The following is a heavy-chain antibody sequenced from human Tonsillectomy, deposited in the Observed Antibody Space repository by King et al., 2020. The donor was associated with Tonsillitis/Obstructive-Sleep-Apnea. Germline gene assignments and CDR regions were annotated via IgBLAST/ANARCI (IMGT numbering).Heavy chain of an antibody. CDR1: GFTFSSYA. Sequence: VQLVESGGGLVQPGGSLRLSCAASGFTFSSYAMSWVRQAPGKGMEWVSAISGSGGSTYYADSVKGRFTISRQNSKNTLYLQMNSLRAADTAVYYCAKDGLMYCSSTSCYKYFQHWGQGTLVTVSS. CDR2: ISGSGGST. CDR3: AKDGLMYCSSTSCYKYFQH. D-gene: IGHD2-2*02. J-gene: IGHJ1*01. V-gene: IGHV3-23*04.